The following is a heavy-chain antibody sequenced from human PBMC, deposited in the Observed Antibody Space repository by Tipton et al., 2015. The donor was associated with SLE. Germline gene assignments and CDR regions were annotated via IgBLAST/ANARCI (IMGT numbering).Heavy chain of an antibody. CDR3: ARPCSGGSCHYYYYGMDV. Sequence: GLVKPSGTLSFTCTVSGGSISSTGYYWGWIRQPPGKGLEWIGSIYYSGSTYYNPSLKSRVTISVDTSKNQFSLKLSSVTAADTAVYYCARPCSGGSCHYYYYGMDVWDQGP. CDR1: GGSISSTGYY. D-gene: IGHD2-15*01. CDR2: IYYSGST. J-gene: IGHJ6*02. V-gene: IGHV4-39*01.